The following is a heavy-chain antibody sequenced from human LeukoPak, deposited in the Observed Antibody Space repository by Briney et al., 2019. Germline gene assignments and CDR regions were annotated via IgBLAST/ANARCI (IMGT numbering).Heavy chain of an antibody. CDR1: GFTFSSYA. D-gene: IGHD3-9*01. Sequence: GGSLRLSCAASGFTFSSYAMSWVRQAPGKGLEWVSAISGSGGSTYYADSVKGRFTISRDNSKNTLYLQMNSLRAEDTAVYYCAKDENYDILTGYYRPLYYFDYWGQGTLVTVSS. J-gene: IGHJ4*02. CDR2: ISGSGGST. V-gene: IGHV3-23*01. CDR3: AKDENYDILTGYYRPLYYFDY.